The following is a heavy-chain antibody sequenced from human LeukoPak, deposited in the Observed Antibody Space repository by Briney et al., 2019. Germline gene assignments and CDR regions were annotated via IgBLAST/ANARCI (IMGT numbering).Heavy chain of an antibody. V-gene: IGHV3-48*03. Sequence: GGPLRLSCAASGFTFSIYEMNWVRQAPGKGLEWVSYISSSGTTIYYADSVKGRFTISRDNAKNSLYLQMNSLRAEDTAVYYCARETDSTLFDYWGQGILVTVSS. CDR1: GFTFSIYE. D-gene: IGHD2-2*01. CDR2: ISSSGTTI. CDR3: ARETDSTLFDY. J-gene: IGHJ4*02.